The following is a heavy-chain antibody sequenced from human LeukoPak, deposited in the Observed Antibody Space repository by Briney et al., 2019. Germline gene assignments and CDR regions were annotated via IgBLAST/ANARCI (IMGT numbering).Heavy chain of an antibody. Sequence: SETLSLTCSVSGGSLSAYYWSWIRQSPGRGLEWVGYTFSSGSTTYNPPLKSRVTISVDTSKNQFSLRLSSVTAADTAVYFCARRRSDAYNFEYWGQGALVTVSS. CDR1: GGSLSAYY. D-gene: IGHD5-24*01. V-gene: IGHV4-59*12. CDR2: TFSSGST. J-gene: IGHJ4*02. CDR3: ARRRSDAYNFEY.